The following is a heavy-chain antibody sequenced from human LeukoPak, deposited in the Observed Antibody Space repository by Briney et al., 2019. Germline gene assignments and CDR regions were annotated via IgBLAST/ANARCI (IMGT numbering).Heavy chain of an antibody. Sequence: ASVKVSCKASGYTFTGYYMHWVRQAPGQGLEWMGWISAYNGNTNYAQKLQGRVTMTTDTSTSTAYMELRSLRSDDTAVYYCARDQYYYDSSGPLDYWGQGTLVTVSS. CDR3: ARDQYYYDSSGPLDY. V-gene: IGHV1-18*04. J-gene: IGHJ4*02. CDR1: GYTFTGYY. D-gene: IGHD3-22*01. CDR2: ISAYNGNT.